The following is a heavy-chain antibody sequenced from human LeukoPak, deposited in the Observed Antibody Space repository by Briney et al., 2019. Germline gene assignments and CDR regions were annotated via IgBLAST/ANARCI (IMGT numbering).Heavy chain of an antibody. Sequence: ASVKVSCKASGYTFTGYYMHWVRQAPEQGLEWMGWINPNSGGTNYAQKFQGRVTMTRDTSTSTVYMELSSLRSEDTAVYYCARAMVRGLSNPFDYWGQGTLVTVSS. J-gene: IGHJ4*02. CDR1: GYTFTGYY. D-gene: IGHD3-10*01. V-gene: IGHV1-2*02. CDR2: INPNSGGT. CDR3: ARAMVRGLSNPFDY.